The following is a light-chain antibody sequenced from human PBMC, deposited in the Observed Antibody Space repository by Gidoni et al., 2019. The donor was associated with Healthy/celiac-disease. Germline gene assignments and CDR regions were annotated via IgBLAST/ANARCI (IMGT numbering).Light chain of an antibody. Sequence: DIQMTQSPSTLSASVGDRVTITCRASQSISSWLAWYQQKPGQAPKLLIYDASSLESGVPSRFRGSGSGTEFTLTISSLQPDDFATYYCQQYNSYSTFGQGTKVEIK. V-gene: IGKV1-5*01. CDR3: QQYNSYST. J-gene: IGKJ1*01. CDR1: QSISSW. CDR2: DAS.